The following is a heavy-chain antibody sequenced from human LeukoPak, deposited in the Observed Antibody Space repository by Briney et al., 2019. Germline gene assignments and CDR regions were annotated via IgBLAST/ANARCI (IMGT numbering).Heavy chain of an antibody. D-gene: IGHD4-17*01. V-gene: IGHV1-69*13. CDR2: IIPIFGTA. CDR1: GGTFSSYA. Sequence: SVKVSCKASGGTFSSYAISWVRQAPGQGLEWMGGIIPIFGTANYAQKFQGRVTITADESTSTAYMELSSLRSEGTAVYYCARADYGDDNWFDPWGQGTLVTVSS. CDR3: ARADYGDDNWFDP. J-gene: IGHJ5*02.